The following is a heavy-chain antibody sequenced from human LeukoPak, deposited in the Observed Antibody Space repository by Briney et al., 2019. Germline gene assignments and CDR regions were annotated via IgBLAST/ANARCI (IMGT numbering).Heavy chain of an antibody. J-gene: IGHJ4*02. Sequence: PGGSLRLSCAASGFTFRDYSMTWVRQPPGKGLEWVSTISSSGGNTIYIDSVKDRFTISRDNSKNTLYLQMNSLRAEDSAIYYCAKGGDYAPLDSWGQGTLVTVSS. CDR2: ISSSGGNT. CDR3: AKGGDYAPLDS. CDR1: GFTFRDYS. D-gene: IGHD4-17*01. V-gene: IGHV3-23*01.